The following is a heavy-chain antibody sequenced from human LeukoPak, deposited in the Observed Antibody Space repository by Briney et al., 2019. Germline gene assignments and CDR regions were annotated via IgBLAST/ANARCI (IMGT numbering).Heavy chain of an antibody. Sequence: GGSLRLSCAASGFTFSSYSMSWVRQAPGKGLEWVSYISSSSSTIYYADSVKGRFTISRDNAKNSLYLQMNSLRDEDTAVYYCASITLVDFDYWGQGTLVTVSS. CDR2: ISSSSSTI. D-gene: IGHD3-10*01. CDR3: ASITLVDFDY. CDR1: GFTFSSYS. J-gene: IGHJ4*02. V-gene: IGHV3-48*02.